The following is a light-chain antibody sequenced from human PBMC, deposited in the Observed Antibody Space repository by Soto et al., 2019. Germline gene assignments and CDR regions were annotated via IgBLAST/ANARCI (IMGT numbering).Light chain of an antibody. CDR1: QGINNW. CDR2: AVS. J-gene: IGKJ4*02. V-gene: IGKV1D-16*01. Sequence: DIQMTQSPSSVSASVGDRVTITCRASQGINNWLAWYQQKPGKAPELLIYAVSYLQSGVPSRFSGSGSGTEFTLTISSLQPDDFATYYCQQYHTWLTFGGGTKVDIK. CDR3: QQYHTWLT.